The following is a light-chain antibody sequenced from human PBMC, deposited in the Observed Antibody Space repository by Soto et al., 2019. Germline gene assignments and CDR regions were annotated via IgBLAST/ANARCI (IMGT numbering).Light chain of an antibody. Sequence: SYELTQPPSVSVSPGQTASITCSGDKLGDKYVCWYHQKPGQSPVLVIYQDSKRPSGIPERFSGSNSGNTATLTISGTQQMDEADYYCQAWDRSTGVLGTGPKLTVL. V-gene: IGLV3-1*01. CDR1: KLGDKY. CDR3: QAWDRSTGV. J-gene: IGLJ1*01. CDR2: QDS.